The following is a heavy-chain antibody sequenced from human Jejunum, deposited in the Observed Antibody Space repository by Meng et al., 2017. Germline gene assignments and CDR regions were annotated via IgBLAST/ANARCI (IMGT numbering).Heavy chain of an antibody. CDR2: GFHSGTP. CDR3: ASRPVGIRTYYFDC. J-gene: IGHJ4*02. CDR1: GGTITSTKW. V-gene: IGHV4-4*02. D-gene: IGHD2-21*01. Sequence: QGALQPSGPGLVKPSGTPALTCAGSGGTITSTKWWSWVRQTPGKGLEWIGEGFHSGTPNYNPSLMSRLTMSVDKSKNQFSLNLTSVTAADTAVYYCASRPVGIRTYYFDCWGQGTLVTVSS.